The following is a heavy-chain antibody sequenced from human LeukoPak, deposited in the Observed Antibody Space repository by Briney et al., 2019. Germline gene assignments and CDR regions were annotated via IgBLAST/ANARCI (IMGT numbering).Heavy chain of an antibody. D-gene: IGHD6-19*01. CDR2: ISYDESNK. CDR3: ARRGSSGCFDY. CDR1: GFTFSGFW. J-gene: IGHJ4*02. V-gene: IGHV3-30-3*01. Sequence: GGSLRLSRAVSGFTFSGFWMSWSRQAPGKGLEWVAVISYDESNKYYADSVKGRFTISRDNSKNTLYLQMNSLRAEDTAVYYCARRGSSGCFDYWGQGTLVTVSS.